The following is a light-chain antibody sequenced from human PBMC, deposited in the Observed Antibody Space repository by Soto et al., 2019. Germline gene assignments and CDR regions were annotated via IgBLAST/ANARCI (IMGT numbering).Light chain of an antibody. CDR2: GAS. CDR3: QQYGSSGT. J-gene: IGKJ1*01. Sequence: EIVLTQSPGTLFLSPGERATLSCRASQSVSNNYLAWYQQKPGQAPRLLIYGASNRATGIPDRFSGSGSGTDFTLTISRREPEDFAMYYCQQYGSSGTFGQGTKVNI. CDR1: QSVSNNY. V-gene: IGKV3-20*01.